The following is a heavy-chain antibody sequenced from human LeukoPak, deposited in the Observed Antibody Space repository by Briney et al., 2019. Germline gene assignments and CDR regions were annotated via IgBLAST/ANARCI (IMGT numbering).Heavy chain of an antibody. Sequence: SETLSLTGTVSGASISSSSHYWGWIRQPPGKGLEWIGSIHYSGSSYYNPSLKSRVTMSVDTSKNQFSLKLSSVTAADTAVYYCAKPHSSSRMMADYWGQGTLVTVSS. CDR2: IHYSGSS. CDR1: GASISSSSHY. D-gene: IGHD6-13*01. CDR3: AKPHSSSRMMADY. V-gene: IGHV4-39*07. J-gene: IGHJ4*02.